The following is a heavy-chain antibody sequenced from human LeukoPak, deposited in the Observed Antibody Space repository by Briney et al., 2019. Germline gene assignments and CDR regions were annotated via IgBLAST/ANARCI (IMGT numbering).Heavy chain of an antibody. CDR2: ISYDGSSK. J-gene: IGHJ4*02. V-gene: IGHV3-30-3*01. D-gene: IGHD6-13*01. Sequence: GGSLRLSCAASGFTFSSYAMHWVRQAPGKGLEWVAVISYDGSSKYYADSVKGRLTISRDNSKNTLCLQMNSLRPEDTAVYYCARDSGYTKDYWGQGTLVTVS. CDR3: ARDSGYTKDY. CDR1: GFTFSSYA.